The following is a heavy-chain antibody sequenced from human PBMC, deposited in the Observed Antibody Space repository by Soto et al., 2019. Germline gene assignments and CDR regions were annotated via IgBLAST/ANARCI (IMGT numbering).Heavy chain of an antibody. CDR1: GYTFTSYG. Sequence: GASVKVSCKASGYTFTSYGISWVRQAPGQGLEWMGWISAYNGNTNYAQKLQGRVTMTTDTSTSTAYMELRSLRSDDTAVYYCARSESFRYSSSWSFDYWGQGTLVTVSS. CDR2: ISAYNGNT. D-gene: IGHD6-13*01. V-gene: IGHV1-18*01. J-gene: IGHJ4*02. CDR3: ARSESFRYSSSWSFDY.